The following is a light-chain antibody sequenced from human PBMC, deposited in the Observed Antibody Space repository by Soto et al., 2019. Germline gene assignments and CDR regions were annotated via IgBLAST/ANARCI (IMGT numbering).Light chain of an antibody. CDR3: QQRSNCPIT. CDR1: QSVSSSY. J-gene: IGKJ5*01. CDR2: GAS. Sequence: EIALTQSPGTLSSSPRKRATLSCRAGQSVSSSYLAWYQQKPGQAPRLLIYGASSRPTDIPARFSGSGSGTDFTLTISSLEPEDFALYYCQQRSNCPITFGQGTRLEIK. V-gene: IGKV3D-20*02.